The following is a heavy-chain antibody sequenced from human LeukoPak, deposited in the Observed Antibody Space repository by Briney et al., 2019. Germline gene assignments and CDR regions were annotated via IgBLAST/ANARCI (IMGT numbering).Heavy chain of an antibody. CDR3: EKDLHYGSGSP. Sequence: GGSPRLSSAASGFTFFGYAMSWGREAPGEGGEWGSAIIGSGGSTYYAESVKGRFTISRDNSKNTLYVQMNRLRAEDTAVYYCEKDLHYGSGSPWGQGTLVTVSS. V-gene: IGHV3-23*01. J-gene: IGHJ5*02. D-gene: IGHD3-10*01. CDR2: IIGSGGST. CDR1: GFTFFGYA.